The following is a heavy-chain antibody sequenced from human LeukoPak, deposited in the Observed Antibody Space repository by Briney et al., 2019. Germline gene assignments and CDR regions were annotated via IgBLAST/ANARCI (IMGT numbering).Heavy chain of an antibody. D-gene: IGHD6-13*01. V-gene: IGHV1-3*01. CDR1: GYTFTSYA. J-gene: IGHJ4*02. CDR3: ATLYSSSWPLFDY. CDR2: INAGNGNT. Sequence: ASVKVSCKASGYTFTSYAMHWVRQAPGQRLEWMGWINAGNGNTKYSQKFQGRVTITRDTSASTAYMELSSLRSGDTAVYYCATLYSSSWPLFDYWGQGTLVTVSS.